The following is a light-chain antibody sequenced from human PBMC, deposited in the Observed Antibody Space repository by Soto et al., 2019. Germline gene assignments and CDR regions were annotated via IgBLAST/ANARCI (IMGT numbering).Light chain of an antibody. CDR1: QSLRSS. CDR2: DAS. CDR3: QQYNNWPQK. J-gene: IGKJ1*01. Sequence: ETMMTQSPDTLSVSLAERATLSCSASQSLRSSLAWYQQKPGQAPRLLIYDASTRATGIPARFSGSGSGTDFTLTISGLQSEDFAVYYCQQYNNWPQKFGQGTKVDIK. V-gene: IGKV3-15*01.